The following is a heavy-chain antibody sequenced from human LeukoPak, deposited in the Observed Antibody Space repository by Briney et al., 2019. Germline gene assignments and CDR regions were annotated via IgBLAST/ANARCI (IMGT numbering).Heavy chain of an antibody. CDR3: AKDRELLWCGELSYYFDY. Sequence: GGSLRLSCAASGFTFSSFGMHWVRQAPGKGLEWVAVISCGGSNKYYADSVKGRFTISRDNSKNTLYLQMNSLRAEDTAVYYCAKDRELLWCGELSYYFDYSGHGTPGTVSS. J-gene: IGHJ4*01. D-gene: IGHD3-10*01. V-gene: IGHV3-30*18. CDR1: GFTFSSFG. CDR2: ISCGGSNK.